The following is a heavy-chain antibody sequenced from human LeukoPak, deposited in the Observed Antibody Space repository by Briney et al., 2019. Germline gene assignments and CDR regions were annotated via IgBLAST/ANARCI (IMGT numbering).Heavy chain of an antibody. D-gene: IGHD2/OR15-2a*01. CDR3: ARDWFHAIDY. Sequence: PGGSLRLSCAASGFTFSSYEMNWVRQAPGKGLEWVSYISSSGSTIYYADSVKGRFTISRDNSKNTLYLQMNSLRDEDTAVYYCARDWFHAIDYWGQGTLVTVSS. CDR2: ISSSGSTI. J-gene: IGHJ4*02. V-gene: IGHV3-48*03. CDR1: GFTFSSYE.